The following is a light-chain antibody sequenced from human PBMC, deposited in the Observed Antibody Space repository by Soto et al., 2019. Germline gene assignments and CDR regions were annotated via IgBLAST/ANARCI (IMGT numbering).Light chain of an antibody. CDR2: EVN. V-gene: IGLV2-23*02. CDR1: SSDIGGFHL. Sequence: QSVLTQPDSLSGSPGQSITISCTGSSSDIGGFHLVSWYQQHPGKAPKLLLYEVNKRPSGVSNRFSGSKSGNTASLTISGLQADDEAYYYCCSYVGIRNFVFGGGTKLTVL. CDR3: CSYVGIRNFV. J-gene: IGLJ2*01.